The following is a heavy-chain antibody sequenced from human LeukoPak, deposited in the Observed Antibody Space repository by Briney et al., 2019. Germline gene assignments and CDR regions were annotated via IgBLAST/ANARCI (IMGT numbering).Heavy chain of an antibody. V-gene: IGHV4-38-2*01. D-gene: IGHD4-17*01. J-gene: IGHJ4*02. CDR1: GYSISNGYY. CDR3: ARYGLGFDY. CDR2: IYQSGST. Sequence: PSETLSLTCPVSGYSISNGYYWGWIRQPPGTGLEWIGNIYQSGSTYYNPSLKSRVIISVDTSKNQFSLKLTSVTAADTAVYYCARYGLGFDYWGQGTLVIVSS.